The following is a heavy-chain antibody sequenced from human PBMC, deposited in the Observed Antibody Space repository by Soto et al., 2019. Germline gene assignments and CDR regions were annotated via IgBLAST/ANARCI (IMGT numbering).Heavy chain of an antibody. D-gene: IGHD6-13*01. Sequence: GGSLRLSCAASGFTFSSYAMSWVRQAPGKGLEWVSAISGSGGSTYYADSVKGRFTISRDNSKNTLYLQMNSLRAEDTAVYYCAKGDYSSSWYGGLDYWGQGTLVTVSS. CDR2: ISGSGGST. CDR3: AKGDYSSSWYGGLDY. V-gene: IGHV3-23*01. J-gene: IGHJ4*02. CDR1: GFTFSSYA.